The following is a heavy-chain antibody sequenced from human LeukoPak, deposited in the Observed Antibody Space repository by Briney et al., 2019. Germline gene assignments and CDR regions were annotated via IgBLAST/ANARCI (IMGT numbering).Heavy chain of an antibody. CDR1: GYSISSGYY. CDR3: AREVAEGYDYYMDV. V-gene: IGHV4-61*01. J-gene: IGHJ6*03. CDR2: ISYSGST. Sequence: SETLSLTCTVSGYSISSGYYWSWIRQPPGKGLEWIGNISYSGSTNYSPSLESRVTISVSSSKHQFYLRLSSVMAADTAVYYCAREVAEGYDYYMDVWGKGTTVTISS.